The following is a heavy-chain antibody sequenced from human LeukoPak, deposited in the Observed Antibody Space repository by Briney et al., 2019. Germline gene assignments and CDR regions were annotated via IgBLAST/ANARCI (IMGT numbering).Heavy chain of an antibody. CDR3: ARWGLLRVDAFDI. V-gene: IGHV3-33*01. CDR1: GFTFSSYG. D-gene: IGHD2-15*01. J-gene: IGHJ3*02. Sequence: GRSLRLSCAASGFTFSSYGMDWVRQAPGKGLEWVGVIWYDGSNKYHADSVKGRFTISRDNSKNTLYLQMNSLRAEDTSVYYCARWGLLRVDAFDIWGQGTMVTVSS. CDR2: IWYDGSNK.